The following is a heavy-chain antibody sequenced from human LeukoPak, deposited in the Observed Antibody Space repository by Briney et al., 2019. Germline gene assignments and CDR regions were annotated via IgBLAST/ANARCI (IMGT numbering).Heavy chain of an antibody. D-gene: IGHD3-3*01. V-gene: IGHV4-34*01. CDR3: ASYLRTEWFDY. CDR2: INHSGST. Sequence: SETLSLTCAVYGGSFSGYYWSWIRQPPGKGLEWIGEINHSGSTNYNPSLKSRVTISVDTSKNQFSLKLSSVTAADTAVYYCASYLRTEWFDYWGQGTLVTGSS. CDR1: GGSFSGYY. J-gene: IGHJ4*02.